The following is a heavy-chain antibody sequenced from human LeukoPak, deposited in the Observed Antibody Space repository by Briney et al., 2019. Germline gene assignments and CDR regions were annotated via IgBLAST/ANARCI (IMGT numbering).Heavy chain of an antibody. V-gene: IGHV3-48*03. Sequence: GGSLRLSCAASGFTFSSYEMNWVRQAPGKGLEWVSYISSSGSTIYYADSVKGRFTISRDNAKNSLYLQMNSLRAEDTAVYYCASNVLRYFDWLAHPPYWGQGTLVTVSS. D-gene: IGHD3-9*01. CDR1: GFTFSSYE. J-gene: IGHJ4*02. CDR2: ISSSGSTI. CDR3: ASNVLRYFDWLAHPPY.